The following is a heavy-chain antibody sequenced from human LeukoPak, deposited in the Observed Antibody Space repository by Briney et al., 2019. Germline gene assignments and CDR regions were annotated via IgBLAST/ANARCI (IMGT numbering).Heavy chain of an antibody. CDR1: GYSFTSYW. CDR2: IYPGDSDT. Sequence: GESLKISCKGSGYSFTSYWIGWVRQMPGKGLEWMGIIYPGDSDTRYSPFFQGQVTISADKSISTAYLQWSRLKASDTAMYYCARLQLEREGGFDYWGQGTLVTVSS. D-gene: IGHD1-1*01. J-gene: IGHJ4*02. CDR3: ARLQLEREGGFDY. V-gene: IGHV5-51*01.